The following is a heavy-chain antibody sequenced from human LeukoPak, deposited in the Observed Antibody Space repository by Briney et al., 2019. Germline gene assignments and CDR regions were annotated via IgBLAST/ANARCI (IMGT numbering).Heavy chain of an antibody. D-gene: IGHD1-26*01. V-gene: IGHV3-74*01. J-gene: IGHJ4*02. CDR3: TRDLVGATSDF. CDR2: INIDGSNT. Sequence: GGSLRLSCAASGFIFTTYWMHWVRHAPGKGLVWVARINIDGSNTYHADSVKGRFTISRGNAKNTLYLQMNSLRTEDTAVYYCTRDLVGATSDFWGQGTLVTVSS. CDR1: GFIFTTYW.